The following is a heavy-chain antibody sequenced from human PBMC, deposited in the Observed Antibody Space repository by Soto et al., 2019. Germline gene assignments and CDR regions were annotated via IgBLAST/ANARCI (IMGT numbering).Heavy chain of an antibody. J-gene: IGHJ1*01. CDR1: GYSLSTSGVG. CDR3: AQKFDDDSSGYSGGEYFHN. D-gene: IGHD3-22*01. CDR2: IFWDDDK. V-gene: IGHV2-5*02. Sequence: QITLKESGPTLVKPTQTLTLTCTFSGYSLSTSGVGVGWIRQPPGKALEWLALIFWDDDKRYSPSLKSRLTITKSIXITQEXXKITNMDPMDTATNYCAQKFDDDSSGYSGGEYFHNWGQGTLVTVSS.